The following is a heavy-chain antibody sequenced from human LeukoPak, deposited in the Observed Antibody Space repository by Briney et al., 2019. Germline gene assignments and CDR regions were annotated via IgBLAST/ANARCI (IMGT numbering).Heavy chain of an antibody. J-gene: IGHJ3*02. CDR3: ARGLRDYCFWSGYLTGACDI. Sequence: ASVKVSCKASGYTFTSYDINWVRQAAGQGLELMGWMNPNSGNTGYAQKFQGRVTMTRNTSISTAYMELSSLRSEDTAMYYCARGLRDYCFWSGYLTGACDIWGQGRMVTVSS. D-gene: IGHD3-3*01. CDR1: GYTFTSYD. V-gene: IGHV1-8*01. CDR2: MNPNSGNT.